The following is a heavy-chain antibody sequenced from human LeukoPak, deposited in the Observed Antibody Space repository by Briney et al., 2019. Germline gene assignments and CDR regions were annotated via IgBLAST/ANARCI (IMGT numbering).Heavy chain of an antibody. CDR3: ARNRGADY. CDR1: GLTLSNYW. Sequence: PGGSLRLSCAASGLTLSNYWMSWVRQAPGKGLEWVANIKQDGSEKYYADSVKGRFTISRDNAKNSLYLQMNSLRAEDTAVYYCARNRGADYWGQGTLVTVSS. CDR2: IKQDGSEK. V-gene: IGHV3-7*01. J-gene: IGHJ4*02. D-gene: IGHD3-10*01.